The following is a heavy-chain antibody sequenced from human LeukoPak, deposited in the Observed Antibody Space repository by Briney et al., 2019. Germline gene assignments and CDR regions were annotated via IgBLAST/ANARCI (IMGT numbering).Heavy chain of an antibody. Sequence: GGSLTLSCEASGFTLRGYWVHWARQAPGKGLVWVSRISGDGRDTRYADFVKGRFTISRDNAKNTVYLQMNSLRAEDTALYFCARDVQDSRTGGLDCWGQGTLVTVSS. CDR2: ISGDGRDT. D-gene: IGHD3-22*01. V-gene: IGHV3-74*01. J-gene: IGHJ4*02. CDR3: ARDVQDSRTGGLDC. CDR1: GFTLRGYW.